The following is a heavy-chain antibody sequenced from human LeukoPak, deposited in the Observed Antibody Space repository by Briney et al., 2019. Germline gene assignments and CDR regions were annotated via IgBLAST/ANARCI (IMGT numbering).Heavy chain of an antibody. J-gene: IGHJ5*02. V-gene: IGHV4-34*01. Sequence: SETLSLTCAVYGGPFRGFFWSWIRQAPGKGLEWIGEVSHSVSSNYNPSLKSRINISLDTSKSQFSLRLTSVTAADTAVYYCARGIFYGGRNQYIWLDLWGQGTLVTVSS. CDR3: ARGIFYGGRNQYIWLDL. D-gene: IGHD4-23*01. CDR2: VSHSVSS. CDR1: GGPFRGFF.